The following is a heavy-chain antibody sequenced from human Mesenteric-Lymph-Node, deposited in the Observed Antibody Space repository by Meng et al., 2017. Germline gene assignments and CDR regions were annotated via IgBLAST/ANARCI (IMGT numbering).Heavy chain of an antibody. Sequence: GGSLRLSCAASGFTFSSYGMHWVRQAPGKGLEWVAVIWYDGSNKYYADSVKGRFTISRDNSKNTLYLQMNSLRAEDTAVYYCARVTRRAAGWYYYYGMDVWGQGTTVTVSS. CDR1: GFTFSSYG. J-gene: IGHJ6*02. CDR2: IWYDGSNK. V-gene: IGHV3-33*01. D-gene: IGHD6-13*01. CDR3: ARVTRRAAGWYYYYGMDV.